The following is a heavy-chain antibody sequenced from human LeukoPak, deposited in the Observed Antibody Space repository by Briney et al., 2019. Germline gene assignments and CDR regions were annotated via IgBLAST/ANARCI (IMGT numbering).Heavy chain of an antibody. D-gene: IGHD2-2*01. CDR1: GFTFSSYD. J-gene: IGHJ4*02. CDR2: ISGSGGST. V-gene: IGHV3-23*01. CDR3: AKDIVVVPAAHFDY. Sequence: GGSVRLSCAASGFTFSSYDMSWVRQAPGKGLEWVSAISGSGGSTYYADSVKGRFTISRDNSKNTLYLQMNSLRAEDTAVYYCAKDIVVVPAAHFDYWGQGTLVTVSS.